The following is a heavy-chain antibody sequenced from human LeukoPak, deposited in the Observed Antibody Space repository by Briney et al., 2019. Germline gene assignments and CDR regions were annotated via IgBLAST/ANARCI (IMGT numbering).Heavy chain of an antibody. V-gene: IGHV4-38-2*02. D-gene: IGHD6-13*01. CDR1: GYSISSGYY. CDR2: IHHSGST. CDR3: ARVAAGIGFFQH. J-gene: IGHJ1*01. Sequence: PSETLSLTCIVSGYSISSGYYWGWIRQSPGKGLEWIGNIHHSGSTYYNPSLTSRVTISVDTSKNQLSLKLSAVTAADTAVYYCARVAAGIGFFQHWGQGTLVTVSS.